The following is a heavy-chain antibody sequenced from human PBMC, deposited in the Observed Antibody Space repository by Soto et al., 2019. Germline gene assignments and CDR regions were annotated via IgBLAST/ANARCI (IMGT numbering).Heavy chain of an antibody. J-gene: IGHJ4*02. Sequence: SLRLSCAASGFTFTNYAMTWARQAPGKGLEWVSSLLRSGSTTYYADSVKGRFTISSDISANSLYLQMDSLRAEDTAVYYCAKDAVSGDGIWLLDSWGQGTVVTV. CDR1: GFTFTNYA. CDR3: AKDAVSGDGIWLLDS. V-gene: IGHV3-23*01. CDR2: LLRSGSTT. D-gene: IGHD4-17*01.